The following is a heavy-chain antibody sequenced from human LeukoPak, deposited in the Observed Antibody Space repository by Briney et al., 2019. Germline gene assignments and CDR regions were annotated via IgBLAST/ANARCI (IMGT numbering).Heavy chain of an antibody. V-gene: IGHV1-69*13. CDR2: IIPIFGTA. J-gene: IGHJ5*02. CDR3: AASPDFWSGYFDP. Sequence: GASVKVSCKASGGTFSSYAISWVRQAPGQGLEWMGGIIPIFGTANYAQKFQGRVTITADESTSTAYMELSSLRSEDTAVYYCAASPDFWSGYFDPWGQGTLVTVSS. CDR1: GGTFSSYA. D-gene: IGHD3-3*01.